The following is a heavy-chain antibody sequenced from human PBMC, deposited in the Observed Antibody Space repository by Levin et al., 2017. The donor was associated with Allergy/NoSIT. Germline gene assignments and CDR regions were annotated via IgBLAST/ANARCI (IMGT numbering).Heavy chain of an antibody. CDR2: IDTTGTKI. CDR3: ARDAPGIVTNDY. CDR1: GFTFSSYE. D-gene: IGHD1-26*01. J-gene: IGHJ4*02. Sequence: GGSLRLSCAASGFTFSSYEMNWVRQAPGKGLEWIAFIDTTGTKIYYVDSVKGRFTISRDNARNSVFLQMNSLRAEDTAVYYCARDAPGIVTNDYWGQGTLVTVSS. V-gene: IGHV3-48*03.